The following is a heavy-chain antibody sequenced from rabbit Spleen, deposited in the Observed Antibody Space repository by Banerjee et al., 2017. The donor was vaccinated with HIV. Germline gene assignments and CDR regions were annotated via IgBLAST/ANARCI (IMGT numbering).Heavy chain of an antibody. CDR3: ARDAGRGDYIDGVFNL. CDR1: GFSFTDKGV. D-gene: IGHD8-1*01. Sequence: QEQLEESGGGLVKPEGSLTLTCTASGFSFTDKGVMCWVRQAPGKGLEWIACIYTGNSKTYYANWAKGRFTISKTSSTTVTLQMTSLTVADTATYFCARDAGRGDYIDGVFNLWGPGTLVTVS. CDR2: IYTGNSKT. V-gene: IGHV1S45*01. J-gene: IGHJ4*01.